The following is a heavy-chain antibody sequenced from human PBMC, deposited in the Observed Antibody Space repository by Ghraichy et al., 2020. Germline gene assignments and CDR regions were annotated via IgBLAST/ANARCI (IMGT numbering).Heavy chain of an antibody. CDR3: ARGRGSYHYYYYYMDV. V-gene: IGHV4-34*01. J-gene: IGHJ6*03. CDR1: GGSFSGYY. D-gene: IGHD1-26*01. CDR2: INHSGST. Sequence: SETLSLTCAVYGGSFSGYYWSWIRQPPGKGLEWIGEINHSGSTNYNPSLKSRVTISVDTSKNQFSLKLSSVTAADTAVYYCARGRGSYHYYYYYMDVWGKGTTVTVSS.